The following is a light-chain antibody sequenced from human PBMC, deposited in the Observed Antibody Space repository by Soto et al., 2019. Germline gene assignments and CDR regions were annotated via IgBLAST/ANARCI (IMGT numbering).Light chain of an antibody. CDR3: QQRSNWPFLT. CDR1: QSVSSY. V-gene: IGKV3-11*01. CDR2: DAS. Sequence: EIVLTQSPATLSLSPGERATLSCRASQSVSSYLAWYQQKPGQAPRLLIYDASNRATGIPARFSGSGSGTDVPLTISSLEPEDFAVYYCQQRSNWPFLTFGGVNKVEIK. J-gene: IGKJ4*01.